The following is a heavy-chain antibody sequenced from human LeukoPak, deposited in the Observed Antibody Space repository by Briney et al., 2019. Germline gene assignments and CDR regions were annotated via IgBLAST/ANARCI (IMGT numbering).Heavy chain of an antibody. Sequence: GGSLRLSRAASGFTFSSYWMHWVRQAPGKGLVWVSRINSDGSSTSYADSVKGRFTISRDNAKNTLYLQMNSLRAEDTAVYYCARDQGGIYYFDYWGQGTLVTVSS. CDR2: INSDGSST. CDR1: GFTFSSYW. V-gene: IGHV3-74*01. D-gene: IGHD3-3*02. J-gene: IGHJ4*02. CDR3: ARDQGGIYYFDY.